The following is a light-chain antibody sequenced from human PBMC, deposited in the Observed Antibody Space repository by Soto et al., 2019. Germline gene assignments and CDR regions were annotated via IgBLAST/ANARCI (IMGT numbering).Light chain of an antibody. Sequence: EIVLTQSPGTLSLSPGERATLSCRASQSVSSTYLAWYQQKPGQAPRLLIYGASNRATGIPDMFSGSGSGTDFTLTISRLEPEDFAVYYCQQYGTSYTFGQGTK. CDR2: GAS. J-gene: IGKJ2*01. CDR3: QQYGTSYT. CDR1: QSVSSTY. V-gene: IGKV3-20*01.